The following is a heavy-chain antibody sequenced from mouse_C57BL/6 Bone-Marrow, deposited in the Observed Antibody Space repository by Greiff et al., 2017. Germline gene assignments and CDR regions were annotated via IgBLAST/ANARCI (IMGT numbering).Heavy chain of an antibody. V-gene: IGHV5-6*01. Sequence: EVQRVESGGDLVKPGGSLKLSCAASGFTFSSYGMSWVRQTPDKRLEWVATISSGGSYTYYPDSVQGRFTISRDNAKNTLYLQMSSLKSEDTAMYYCARRGYYALYYFDYWGQGTTLTVSS. D-gene: IGHD2-3*01. CDR1: GFTFSSYG. J-gene: IGHJ2*01. CDR3: ARRGYYALYYFDY. CDR2: ISSGGSYT.